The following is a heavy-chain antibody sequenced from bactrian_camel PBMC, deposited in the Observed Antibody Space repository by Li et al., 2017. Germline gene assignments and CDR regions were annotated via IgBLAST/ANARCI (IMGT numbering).Heavy chain of an antibody. Sequence: VQLVESGGGSAQAGGSLTLSCSASKDALMYVAWFRQAPGQKREAVAAISTGGSSTMYVDSVKGRFTISKDSAKNTLYLEMNSLKPEDSDMYYCAACSNPFFGQGTQVTVS. D-gene: IGHD3*01. J-gene: IGHJ4*01. V-gene: IGHV3S54*01. CDR2: ISTGGSST. CDR1: KDALMY.